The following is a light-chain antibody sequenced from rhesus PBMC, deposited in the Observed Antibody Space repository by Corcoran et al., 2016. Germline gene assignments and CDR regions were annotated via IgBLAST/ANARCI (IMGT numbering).Light chain of an antibody. Sequence: DIQMTQSPSSLSASVGDRVTITCRASQGINHYLSWYQQKPGKAPKPLIYDASNFETGVPSRFSGSGSGTDSTLTLSGLQPEDIATYYCRQYSNSPPTFGGGTKVEIQ. CDR3: RQYSNSPPT. V-gene: IGKV1-66*01. CDR2: DAS. CDR1: QGINHY. J-gene: IGKJ4*01.